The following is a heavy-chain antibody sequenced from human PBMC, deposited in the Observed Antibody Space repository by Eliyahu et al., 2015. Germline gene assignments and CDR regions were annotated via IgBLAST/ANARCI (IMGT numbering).Heavy chain of an antibody. CDR3: ARALGALDTDWFDP. J-gene: IGHJ5*02. CDR2: IWXDGXTX. CDR1: GFFVTSHG. V-gene: IGHV3-33*01. Sequence: VQPGKSLTLSCAASGFFVTSHGFHWVRQPPGKGLEWVTVIWXDGXTXQYADSVXGRFTISRDESENTVSLQMDSLRVEDTAVYYCARALGALDTDWFDPWGQGTLVTVTS. D-gene: IGHD1-26*01.